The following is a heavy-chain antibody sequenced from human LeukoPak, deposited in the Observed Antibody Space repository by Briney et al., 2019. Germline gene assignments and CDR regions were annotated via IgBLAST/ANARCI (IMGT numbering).Heavy chain of an antibody. CDR3: ARLLAYNSGGEAFDH. D-gene: IGHD1-20*01. Sequence: GGSLRLSCAASGFTFSRYWMSWLRRAPGKGLKWVANINEDGSEKYYVDSVKGRFSISRDNAKNSLYLQMNSLRAEDTAVYYCARLLAYNSGGEAFDHWGQGTLVTVSS. CDR2: INEDGSEK. J-gene: IGHJ4*02. CDR1: GFTFSRYW. V-gene: IGHV3-7*01.